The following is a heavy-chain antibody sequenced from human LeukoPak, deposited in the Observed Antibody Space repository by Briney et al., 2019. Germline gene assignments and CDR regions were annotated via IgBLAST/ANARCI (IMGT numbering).Heavy chain of an antibody. Sequence: SETLSLTCTVSGYSLSSGYYWGWIRQPPGEGLEWIASIVHSGNTYYKPSLKSRVTISVDTFKNQFSLRLSSVTAADTALYYCARAPGSGWSNWGQGTLVTVSS. CDR2: IVHSGNT. CDR1: GYSLSSGYY. CDR3: ARAPGSGWSN. D-gene: IGHD6-19*01. V-gene: IGHV4-38-2*02. J-gene: IGHJ4*02.